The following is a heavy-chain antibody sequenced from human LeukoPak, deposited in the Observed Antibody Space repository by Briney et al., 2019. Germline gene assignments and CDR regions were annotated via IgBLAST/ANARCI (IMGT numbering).Heavy chain of an antibody. CDR2: IYYSGST. V-gene: IGHV4-59*01. J-gene: IGHJ4*02. D-gene: IGHD6-6*01. CDR1: GGSISSYY. CDR3: AREEQLDYFDY. Sequence: SETLSLTCTVSGGSISSYYWSWIRQPPGKGLEWIGYIYYSGSTNYNPSLKSRVTISVDTSKNQFSLKLSSVTAADTTVYYCAREEQLDYFDYWGQGTLVTVSS.